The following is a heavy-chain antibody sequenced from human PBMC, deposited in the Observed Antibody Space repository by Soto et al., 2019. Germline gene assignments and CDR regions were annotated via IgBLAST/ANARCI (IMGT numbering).Heavy chain of an antibody. CDR3: ARAAATGNGRRVDV. Sequence: QVQLVQSGGEVKSPGASVKVSCKASGYTFTSYYIHWVRQAPGQGLEWMGLINPNGGNTNYAEKFQGSVTITRETSTTAVNMELSSLTSDDTAVYYCARAAATGNGRRVDVWGQGTTVTVSS. D-gene: IGHD6-13*01. CDR2: INPNGGNT. V-gene: IGHV1-46*01. CDR1: GYTFTSYY. J-gene: IGHJ6*02.